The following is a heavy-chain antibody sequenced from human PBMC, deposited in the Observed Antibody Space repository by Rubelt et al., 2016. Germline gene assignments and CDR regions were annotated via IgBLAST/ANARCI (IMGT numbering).Heavy chain of an antibody. J-gene: IGHJ3*01. V-gene: IGHV1-18*01. Sequence: QVQLVQSGAEVKKPGASVKVSCKASGYTFTSYGISWVRQAPGQGLEWMGWISAYNGNTNYAQKIQGRVTMTTDTSTRTACMDLRSPRSDDTAVYYWARSDDYNWDDAFDLWGQGTMDTVSS. D-gene: IGHD5-24*01. CDR1: GYTFTSYG. CDR2: ISAYNGNT. CDR3: ARSDDYNWDDAFDL.